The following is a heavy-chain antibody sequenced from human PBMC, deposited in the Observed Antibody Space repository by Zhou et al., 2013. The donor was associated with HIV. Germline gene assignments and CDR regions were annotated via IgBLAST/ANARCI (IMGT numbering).Heavy chain of an antibody. D-gene: IGHD6-13*01. CDR2: IIPILGIA. CDR1: GGTFSSYA. CDR3: ARESSIAAAGTGY. J-gene: IGHJ4*02. Sequence: QVQLVQSGAEVKKPGSSVKVSCKASGGTFSSYAISWVRQAPGQGLEWMGRIIPILGIANYAQKFQGRVTITADKSTSTAYMELSSLRSEDTAVYYCARESSIAAAGTGYWGQGTPGHRSPQ. V-gene: IGHV1-69*04.